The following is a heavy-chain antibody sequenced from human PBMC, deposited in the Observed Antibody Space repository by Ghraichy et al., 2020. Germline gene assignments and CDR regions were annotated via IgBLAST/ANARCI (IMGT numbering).Heavy chain of an antibody. CDR1: GGSFSGYY. V-gene: IGHV4-34*01. D-gene: IGHD6-13*01. CDR3: ARGRAGYSSSWYNWFDP. CDR2: INHSGST. J-gene: IGHJ5*02. Sequence: SETLSLTCAVYGGSFSGYYWRWIRQPPGKGLEWIGEINHSGSTNYNPSLKSRVTISVDTSKNQFSLKLSSVTAADTAVYYCARGRAGYSSSWYNWFDPWGQGTLVTVSS.